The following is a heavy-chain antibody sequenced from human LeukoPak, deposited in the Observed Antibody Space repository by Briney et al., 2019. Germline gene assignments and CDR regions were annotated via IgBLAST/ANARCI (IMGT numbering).Heavy chain of an antibody. V-gene: IGHV1-2*02. D-gene: IGHD5-18*01. CDR3: ARGSGGYSYGFIDY. Sequence: ASVKVSCKASEYTFTGYYMHWVRQAPGQGLEWMGWINPNSGGTNYAQKFQGRVTMTRDTSISTAYMELSRLRSDDTAVYYCARGSGGYSYGFIDYWGQGTLVTVSS. CDR1: EYTFTGYY. J-gene: IGHJ4*02. CDR2: INPNSGGT.